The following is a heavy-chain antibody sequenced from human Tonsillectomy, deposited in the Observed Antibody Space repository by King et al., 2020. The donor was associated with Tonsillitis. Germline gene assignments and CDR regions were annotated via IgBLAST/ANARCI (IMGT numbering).Heavy chain of an antibody. Sequence: VQLVESGGGLVQPGGSLRLSCAASGFTFTTYAMTWVRQVPGVGLEWVSFISASGGTTYYADSVRGRFTVSRGSSKNTLYLQMNSLRVADTALYYCAKPRSNYDAFDMWGQGTMVTVSS. CDR2: ISASGGTT. CDR1: GFTFTTYA. D-gene: IGHD2/OR15-2a*01. CDR3: AKPRSNYDAFDM. V-gene: IGHV3-23*04. J-gene: IGHJ3*02.